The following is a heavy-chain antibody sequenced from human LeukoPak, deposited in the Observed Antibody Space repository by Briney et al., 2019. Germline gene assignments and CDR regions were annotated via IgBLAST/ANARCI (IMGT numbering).Heavy chain of an antibody. D-gene: IGHD6-6*01. CDR2: IIPIFGTA. J-gene: IGHJ6*02. Sequence: SVKVSCKASGGTFSSYGISRVRQAPGQGIEWMGGIIPIFGTANYAQKFQGRVTITADESTSTAYMELSSLRSEDTAVYYCARPYSSSSYYYGMDVWGQGTTVTVSS. V-gene: IGHV1-69*13. CDR1: GGTFSSYG. CDR3: ARPYSSSSYYYGMDV.